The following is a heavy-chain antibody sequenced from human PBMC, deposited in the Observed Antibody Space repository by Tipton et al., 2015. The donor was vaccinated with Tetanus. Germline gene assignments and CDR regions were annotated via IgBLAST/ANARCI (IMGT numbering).Heavy chain of an antibody. CDR3: VGWVVRGYGMAV. Sequence: TLSLTCNVSGGSINSGDFYWSWIRQHPGKGLEWIGYIYHSGSTYNNPSLKSRIIISIDTSKNQFSLKLRSVTAADTAVYHCVGWVVRGYGMAVWGQGTTVIVSS. D-gene: IGHD3-10*01. CDR1: GGSINSGDFY. CDR2: IYHSGST. J-gene: IGHJ6*02. V-gene: IGHV4-31*03.